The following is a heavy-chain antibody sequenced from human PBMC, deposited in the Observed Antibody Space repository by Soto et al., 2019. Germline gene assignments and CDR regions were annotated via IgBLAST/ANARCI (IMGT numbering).Heavy chain of an antibody. V-gene: IGHV4-30-4*01. CDR2: IYYSGST. Sequence: QVQLQESGPGLVKPSQTLSLTCTVSGGSISSGDYYWSWIRQPPGKGLEWIGYIYYSGSTYYNPSLKSRVTISVDTSKNQFSLKLSSVTAADTAVYYCARVWGEVPAANPGDYYYYGMDVWGQGTTVTVSS. CDR3: ARVWGEVPAANPGDYYYYGMDV. D-gene: IGHD2-2*01. J-gene: IGHJ6*02. CDR1: GGSISSGDYY.